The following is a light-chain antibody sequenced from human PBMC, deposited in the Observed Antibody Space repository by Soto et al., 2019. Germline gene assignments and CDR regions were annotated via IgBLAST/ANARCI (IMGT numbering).Light chain of an antibody. CDR3: SSYAGSILYVV. J-gene: IGLJ2*01. V-gene: IGLV2-23*01. CDR2: EGN. Sequence: QSALTQPASVSGSPGQSITISCTGTNNDVGSYNLVSWYQQHPGKAPKVMLYEGNKRPSGVSNRFSASKSGNTASLTISGLQSEDEADYYCSSYAGSILYVVFGGGTKVTVL. CDR1: NNDVGSYNL.